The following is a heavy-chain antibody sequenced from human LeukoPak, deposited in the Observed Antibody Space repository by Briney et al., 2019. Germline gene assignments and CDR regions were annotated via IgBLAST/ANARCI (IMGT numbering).Heavy chain of an antibody. CDR3: ARSDYHNSGSHTVFDAFDI. CDR2: IDDSGNT. D-gene: IGHD3-10*01. V-gene: IGHV4-59*01. CDR1: GGSISRYY. J-gene: IGHJ3*02. Sequence: PSETLSLTCTVSGGSISRYYRSWIRRPPGKGLEWIGYIDDSGNTNYNPSLKSQVTISVDKSKNQFSLKLSFVTAADTAMYYCARSDYHNSGSHTVFDAFDIWGQGTRVTVSS.